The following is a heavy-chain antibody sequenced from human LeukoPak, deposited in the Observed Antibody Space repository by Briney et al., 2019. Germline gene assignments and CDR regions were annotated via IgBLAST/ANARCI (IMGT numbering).Heavy chain of an antibody. CDR1: GYTFTSYG. D-gene: IGHD2-15*01. V-gene: IGHV1-69*06. CDR2: IIPIFGTA. J-gene: IGHJ3*02. Sequence: ASVKVSCKASGYTFTSYGISWVRQAPGQGLEWMGGIIPIFGTANYAQKFQGRVTITADKSTSTAYMELSSLRSEDTAVYYCARADCSGGSCYPHPDAFDIWGQGTMVTVSS. CDR3: ARADCSGGSCYPHPDAFDI.